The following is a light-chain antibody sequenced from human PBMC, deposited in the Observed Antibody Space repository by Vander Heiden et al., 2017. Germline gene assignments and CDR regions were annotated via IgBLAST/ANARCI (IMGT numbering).Light chain of an antibody. J-gene: IGLJ3*02. V-gene: IGLV2-11*01. CDR2: YVS. Sequence: QSALTPNRSVSGSPGQSVTISCTGTSRDVGGSNSVSWFQPHTGKAPKLLCYYVSKRDSGVPDRFSGSKYVTTAALTTTGLQAEEEADYYCCSYAGIYNVWVFGGGTKLTVL. CDR1: SRDVGGSNS. CDR3: CSYAGIYNVWV.